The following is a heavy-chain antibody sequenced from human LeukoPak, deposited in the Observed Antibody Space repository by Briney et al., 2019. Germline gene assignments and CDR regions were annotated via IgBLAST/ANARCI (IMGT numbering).Heavy chain of an antibody. J-gene: IGHJ4*02. CDR3: ARDTQLLWFGELSYYFDY. V-gene: IGHV1-18*01. D-gene: IGHD3-10*01. CDR1: GYTFTSYG. CDR2: ISAYNGNT. Sequence: ASVKVSCKASGYTFTSYGIIWVRQAPGQGLEWMGWISAYNGNTNYAQKLQGRVTMTTDTSTSTAYMELRSLRSDDTAVYYCARDTQLLWFGELSYYFDYWGQGTLVTVSS.